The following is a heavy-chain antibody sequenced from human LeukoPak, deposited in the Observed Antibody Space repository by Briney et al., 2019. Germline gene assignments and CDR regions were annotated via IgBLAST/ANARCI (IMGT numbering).Heavy chain of an antibody. CDR2: INHSGST. CDR1: GGSFSGYY. CDR3: ARGPRSDY. V-gene: IGHV4-34*01. J-gene: IGHJ4*02. Sequence: SETLSLTCAVYGGSFSGYYWSWIRQPPGKGLEWIGEINHSGSTNYNPSLKSRVTISVDTSKNQFSLKLSSVTAADTAVYYCARGPRSDYWGQGTLVTVSS.